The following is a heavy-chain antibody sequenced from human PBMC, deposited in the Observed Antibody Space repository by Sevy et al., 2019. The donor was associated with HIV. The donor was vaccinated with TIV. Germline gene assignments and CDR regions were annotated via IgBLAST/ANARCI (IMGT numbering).Heavy chain of an antibody. D-gene: IGHD6-19*01. CDR3: VSLFLSYRSGWSYFDY. CDR1: GFTVNDKY. J-gene: IGHJ4*02. Sequence: GGSLRLSCAISGFTVNDKYIIWVRQAPGKGLEWVSVIFSSGSTYYADSAKGRFTISRDNSKKTVDLQMNSVRAKDTAVYYWVSLFLSYRSGWSYFDYWGQGTLVTVSS. V-gene: IGHV3-66*02. CDR2: IFSSGST.